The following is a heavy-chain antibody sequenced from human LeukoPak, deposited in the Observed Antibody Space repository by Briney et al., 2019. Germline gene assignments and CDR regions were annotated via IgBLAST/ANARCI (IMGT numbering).Heavy chain of an antibody. CDR2: ISHTSSTR. CDR3: ARDSSGGYDGNWFDP. D-gene: IGHD5-12*01. V-gene: IGHV3-11*05. J-gene: IGHJ5*02. CDR1: GFTFSDYY. Sequence: GGSLRPSCAVSGFTFSDYYMSWIRQAPGKGLEWISYISHTSSTRNYADSVKGRFTISRDNAKNSLFLQMNSLSAEDTAVYYCARDSSGGYDGNWFDPWGQGTLVTVSS.